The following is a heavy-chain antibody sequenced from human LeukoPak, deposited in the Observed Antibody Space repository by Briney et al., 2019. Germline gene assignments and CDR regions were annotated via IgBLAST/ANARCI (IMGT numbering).Heavy chain of an antibody. CDR3: ARDSERYGDYVPFDY. CDR2: IYTSGST. CDR1: GGSISSYY. J-gene: IGHJ4*02. V-gene: IGHV4-4*07. Sequence: PSETLSLTCTVSGGSISSYYWSWIRQPAGKGLEWIGRIYTSGSTNYNPSLKSRVTMSVDTSKNQFSLKLSSETAADTAVYYCARDSERYGDYVPFDYWGQGTLVTVSS. D-gene: IGHD4-17*01.